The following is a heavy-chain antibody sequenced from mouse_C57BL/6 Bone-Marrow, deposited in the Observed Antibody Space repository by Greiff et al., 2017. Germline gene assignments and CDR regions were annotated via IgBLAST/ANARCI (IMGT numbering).Heavy chain of an antibody. CDR3: ARDDYDRRAYAMDY. CDR1: GYAFSSSW. CDR2: IYPGDGDT. D-gene: IGHD2-4*01. J-gene: IGHJ4*01. V-gene: IGHV1-82*01. Sequence: QVQLQQSGPELVKPGASVKISCKASGYAFSSSWMNWVKQRPGKGLEWIGRIYPGDGDTNYNGKFKGKATLTADKSSSTAYMQLSSLPSEDSAVYFCARDDYDRRAYAMDYWGQGTSVTVSA.